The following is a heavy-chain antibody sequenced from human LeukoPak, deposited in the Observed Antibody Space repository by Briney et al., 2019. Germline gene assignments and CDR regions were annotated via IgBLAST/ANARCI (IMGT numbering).Heavy chain of an antibody. CDR3: ARVPGNYAKPRYYYFYMDV. CDR1: GYTFTSYY. D-gene: IGHD3-16*01. CDR2: INPSGGST. V-gene: IGHV1-46*01. Sequence: GASVKVSCKASGYTFTSYYMHWVRQAPGQGLEWMGIINPSGGSTSYAQKFQGRVTMTRDTSTSTVYMELSSLRSEDTAVYYCARVPGNYAKPRYYYFYMDVWGKGTTVTVSS. J-gene: IGHJ6*03.